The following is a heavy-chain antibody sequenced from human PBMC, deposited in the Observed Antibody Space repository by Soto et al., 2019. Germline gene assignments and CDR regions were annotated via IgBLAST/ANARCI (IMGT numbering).Heavy chain of an antibody. J-gene: IGHJ4*02. CDR3: ARGGGYDSFDY. D-gene: IGHD5-12*01. Sequence: PQSRTCALAGSSLSKAGFSCVWFRQSPGKGLEWIGYISHLESTYFHPSFKSRLTMSIDRTRNQFSLKLSSVTAADMAVYYCARGGGYDSFDYWGQGGLVTVAS. CDR1: GSSLSKAGFS. V-gene: IGHV4-30-2*06. CDR2: ISHLEST.